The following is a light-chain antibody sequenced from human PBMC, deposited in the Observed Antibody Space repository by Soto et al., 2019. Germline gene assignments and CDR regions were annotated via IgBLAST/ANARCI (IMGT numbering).Light chain of an antibody. CDR1: QSVTTN. CDR3: QQYDRWPVT. Sequence: EVVMTQSPATLSVSPGERVTFSCRASQSVTTNLAWYQHKPGQSPRLLISGASTGASGIPPRFSGSGSGTEFTLTSDRLQAAEFAVEYCQQYDRWPVTFGGGTKVETK. V-gene: IGKV3-15*01. J-gene: IGKJ4*01. CDR2: GAS.